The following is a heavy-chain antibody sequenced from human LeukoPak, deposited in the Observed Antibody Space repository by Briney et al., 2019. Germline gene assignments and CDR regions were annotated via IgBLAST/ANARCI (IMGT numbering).Heavy chain of an antibody. CDR3: AKDLYYYDSSGYYSAMDY. CDR1: GFTFSSYA. D-gene: IGHD3-22*01. V-gene: IGHV3-23*01. J-gene: IGHJ4*02. CDR2: ISGSGGST. Sequence: PGGSLRLSCAPSGFTFSSYAMSWVRQAPGKGLEWVSAISGSGGSTYYADSVKGRFTISRDNSKNTLCLQMNSLRAEDTAVYYCAKDLYYYDSSGYYSAMDYWGQGTLVTVSS.